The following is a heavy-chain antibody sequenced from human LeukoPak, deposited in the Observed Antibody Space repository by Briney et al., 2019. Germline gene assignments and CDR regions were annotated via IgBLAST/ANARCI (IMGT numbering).Heavy chain of an antibody. CDR2: ISSEGSST. CDR3: ARGESTYIGY. D-gene: IGHD3-16*01. Sequence: GGSLRLSCAASGFTFSIYWMHWVRQAPGKGLVWVSRISSEGSSTTYADSVKGRFTISRDNAKDTLYLQMNSLRAEDTAVYYCARGESTYIGYWGQGTLVTVSS. J-gene: IGHJ4*02. CDR1: GFTFSIYW. V-gene: IGHV3-74*01.